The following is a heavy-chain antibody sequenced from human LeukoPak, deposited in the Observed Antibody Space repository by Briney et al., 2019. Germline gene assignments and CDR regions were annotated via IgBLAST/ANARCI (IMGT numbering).Heavy chain of an antibody. J-gene: IGHJ4*02. D-gene: IGHD3-22*01. CDR2: IPYDGSNK. V-gene: IGHV3-30*04. CDR1: GFTFSSYA. CDR3: ARGRDYDWVDY. Sequence: GSLRLSCAASGFTFSSYAMHWVRQAPGKGLEWVAVIPYDGSNKYYADSVKGRFTISRDNSKNTLYLQMNNLRAEDTAVYYCARGRDYDWVDYWGQGTLVTVSS.